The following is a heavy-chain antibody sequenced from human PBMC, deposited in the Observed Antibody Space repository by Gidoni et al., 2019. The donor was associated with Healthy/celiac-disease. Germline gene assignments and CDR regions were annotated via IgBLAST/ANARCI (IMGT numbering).Heavy chain of an antibody. Sequence: QVQLVQSGAEVKKPGSSVKVSCKASGGTFSSYAISWVRQAPGQGLEWMGGIIPIFGTANYAQKFQGRVTITADESTSTAYMELSSLRSEDTAVYYCARDIMVVPAAIEMGNYYYGMDVWGQGTTVTVSS. CDR1: GGTFSSYA. CDR2: IIPIFGTA. CDR3: ARDIMVVPAAIEMGNYYYGMDV. J-gene: IGHJ6*02. D-gene: IGHD2-2*02. V-gene: IGHV1-69*01.